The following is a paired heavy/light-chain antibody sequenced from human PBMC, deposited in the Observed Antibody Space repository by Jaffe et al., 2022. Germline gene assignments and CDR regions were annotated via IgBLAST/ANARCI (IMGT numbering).Heavy chain of an antibody. CDR3: ARRSRFLDIAPFYYMDV. J-gene: IGHJ6*03. D-gene: IGHD3-3*01. CDR2: IYHSGST. CDR1: GGSISSGGYS. V-gene: IGHV4-30-2*01. Sequence: QLQLQESGSGLVKPSQTLSLTCAVSGGSISSGGYSWSWIRQPPGKGLEWIGYIYHSGSTYYNPSLKSRVTISVDRSKNQFSLKLSSVTAADTAVYYCARRSRFLDIAPFYYMDVWGKGTTVTVSS.
Light chain of an antibody. J-gene: IGKJ3*01. V-gene: IGKV1-39*01. CDR1: QSISSY. CDR3: QQSYSTPPDT. CDR2: AAS. Sequence: DIQMTQSPSSLSASVGDRVTITCRASQSISSYLNWYQQKPGKAPKLLIYAASSLQSGVPSRFSGSGSGTDFTLTISSLQPEDFATYYCQQSYSTPPDTFGPGTKVDIK.